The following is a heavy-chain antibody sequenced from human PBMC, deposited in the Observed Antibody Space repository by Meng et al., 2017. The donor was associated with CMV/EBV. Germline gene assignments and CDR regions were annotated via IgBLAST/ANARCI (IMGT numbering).Heavy chain of an antibody. V-gene: IGHV1-2*02. CDR3: ARTPSYSGSQRPFDY. J-gene: IGHJ4*02. D-gene: IGHD1-26*01. CDR2: INPNSGGT. CDR1: GYHFTGYY. Sequence: VQSGAEVKKPGASVKVSCKASGYHFTGYYMHWVRQAPGQGLEWMGWINPNSGGTNYAQKFQGRVTMTRDTSISTAYMELSRLRSDDTAVYYCARTPSYSGSQRPFDYWGQGTLVTVSS.